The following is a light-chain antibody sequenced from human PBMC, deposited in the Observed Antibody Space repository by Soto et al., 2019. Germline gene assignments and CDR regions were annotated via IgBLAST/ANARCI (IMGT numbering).Light chain of an antibody. CDR1: QSVSGTY. Sequence: IVLTQSPGTVSLSPGERATLSCRSSQSVSGTYLAWYQQKPGQPPRLLIYGASTRATGIPDRFSGSGSGTDFTLTISRLEPEDFAVFYCQQYVSSPRTFGQGTKVDIK. CDR3: QQYVSSPRT. CDR2: GAS. V-gene: IGKV3-20*01. J-gene: IGKJ1*01.